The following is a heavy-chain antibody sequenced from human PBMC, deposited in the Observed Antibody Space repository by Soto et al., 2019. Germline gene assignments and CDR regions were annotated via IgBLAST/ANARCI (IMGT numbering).Heavy chain of an antibody. D-gene: IGHD6-19*01. CDR2: IYWDDDQ. Sequence: QITLKESGPTLVKPTQTLTLTCTFSGFSLRTSGAGVGWIRQPPGKALEWLAVIYWDDDQYYSPSLKSRLTITKDTSKNQVVLTMTTMDPVDTATYYCARRDGGSGWYEWFGPWGQGSLVTVSS. CDR1: GFSLRTSGAG. V-gene: IGHV2-5*02. J-gene: IGHJ5*02. CDR3: ARRDGGSGWYEWFGP.